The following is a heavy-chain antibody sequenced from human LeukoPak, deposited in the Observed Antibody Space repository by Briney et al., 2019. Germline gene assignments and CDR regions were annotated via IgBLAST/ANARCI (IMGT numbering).Heavy chain of an antibody. CDR1: GFTVSSNY. CDR2: IYSGGST. CDR3: ARSGGYSGYDYNY. J-gene: IGHJ4*02. V-gene: IGHV3-66*01. D-gene: IGHD5-12*01. Sequence: PGGSLRLSCAASGFTVSSNYMSWVRQAPGKGLEWVSVIYSGGSTYYADSVKGRFTISRDNSKNTLYLQMNSLRAEDTAVYYCARSGGYSGYDYNYWGQGTLVTVSS.